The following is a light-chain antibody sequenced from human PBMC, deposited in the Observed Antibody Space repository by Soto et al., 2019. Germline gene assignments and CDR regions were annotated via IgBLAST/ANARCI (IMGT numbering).Light chain of an antibody. V-gene: IGLV2-11*01. CDR2: DVS. Sequence: QSALTQPRSVSGSPGQSVTISCSGTISDVGGYNYVSWYQHHPGKAPKLMIYDVSKRPSGIPDRFSGSKSGNTASLTISGLQAEDEGDYYCSSYAARYPHVFGTGTKVTVL. J-gene: IGLJ1*01. CDR3: SSYAARYPHV. CDR1: ISDVGGYNY.